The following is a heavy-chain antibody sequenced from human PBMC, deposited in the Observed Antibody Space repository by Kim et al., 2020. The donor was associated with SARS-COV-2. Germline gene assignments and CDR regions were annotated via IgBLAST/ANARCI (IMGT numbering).Heavy chain of an antibody. D-gene: IGHD2-21*02. CDR3: ARGLLAFDY. Sequence: GGSLRLSCAASGFTFSSYAMHWVRQAPGKGLEWVAVISYDGSNKYYADSVKGRFTISRDNSKNTLYLQMNSLRAEDTAVYYCARGLLAFDYWGQGTLVTVSS. CDR2: ISYDGSNK. V-gene: IGHV3-30*04. J-gene: IGHJ4*02. CDR1: GFTFSSYA.